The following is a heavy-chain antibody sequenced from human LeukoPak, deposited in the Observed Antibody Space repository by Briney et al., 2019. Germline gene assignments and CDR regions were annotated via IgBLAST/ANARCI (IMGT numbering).Heavy chain of an antibody. D-gene: IGHD3-3*01. CDR1: GFTFSSYA. CDR2: ISGSGGST. J-gene: IGHJ4*02. V-gene: IGHV3-23*01. CDR3: AKNTYYDFWSGPDAAFDY. Sequence: GGSLRLSCAASGFTFSSYAMSWVRQAPGKGLERVSAISGSGGSTYYADSVKGRFTISRDNSKNTLYLQMNSLRAEDTAVYYCAKNTYYDFWSGPDAAFDYWGQGTLVTVSS.